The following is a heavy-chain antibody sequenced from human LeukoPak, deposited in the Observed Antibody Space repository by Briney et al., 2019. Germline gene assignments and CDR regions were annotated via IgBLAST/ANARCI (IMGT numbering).Heavy chain of an antibody. D-gene: IGHD3-3*01. CDR1: GYTFTGYY. V-gene: IGHV1-2*06. J-gene: IGHJ4*02. CDR2: TNPNSGGT. Sequence: ASVKVSCKASGYTFTGYYMHWVRQAPGQGLEWMGRTNPNSGGTNYAQKFQGRVTMTRDTSISTAYMELSRLRSDDTAVYYCARGLKGVLSGVVIYWGQGTLVTVSS. CDR3: ARGLKGVLSGVVIY.